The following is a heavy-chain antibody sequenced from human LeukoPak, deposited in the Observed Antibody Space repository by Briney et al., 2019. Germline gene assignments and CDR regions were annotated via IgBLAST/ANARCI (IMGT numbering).Heavy chain of an antibody. V-gene: IGHV4-59*01. CDR3: ATTTGTTSHDAFDI. CDR2: IYYSGST. J-gene: IGHJ3*02. CDR1: GGSISSYY. Sequence: PSETLSLTCTVSGGSISSYYWSWIRQPPVKGLEWIGYIYYSGSTNYNPSLKSRVTISVDTSKNQFSLKLSSVTAADTAVYYCATTTGTTSHDAFDIWGQGTMVTVSS. D-gene: IGHD1-1*01.